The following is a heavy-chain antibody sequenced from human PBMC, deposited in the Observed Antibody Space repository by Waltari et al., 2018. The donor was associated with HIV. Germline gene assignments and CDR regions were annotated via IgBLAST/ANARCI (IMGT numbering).Heavy chain of an antibody. D-gene: IGHD4-17*01. J-gene: IGHJ4*02. V-gene: IGHV1-18*01. CDR2: IGTYNGNA. CDR3: ARSHCAVTSCGSIDY. CDR1: GYPFTTYG. Sequence: QVQLVQSGAQVKKPGASVKVSCKASGYPFTTYGIPWVRQAPGQGFEWLGWIGTYNGNADFAPKTRVRIHLTMATSPSTAYMELTSLRSDDTAVYYCARSHCAVTSCGSIDYWGQGTLVTVSS.